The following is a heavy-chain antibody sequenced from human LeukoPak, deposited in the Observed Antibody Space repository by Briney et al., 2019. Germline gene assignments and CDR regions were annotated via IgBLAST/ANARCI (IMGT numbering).Heavy chain of an antibody. D-gene: IGHD3-22*01. V-gene: IGHV1-2*02. J-gene: IGHJ4*02. CDR3: ARSYYYDSSAPLGDY. CDR1: GYTFTGYY. Sequence: ASVKVSCKASGYTFTGYYMHWVRQAPGQGLEWMGWINPNNGGTNYAQKFQGRVTMTRDTSISTAYMELSRLRSDDTAVYYCARSYYYDSSAPLGDYWGQGTLVTVSS. CDR2: INPNNGGT.